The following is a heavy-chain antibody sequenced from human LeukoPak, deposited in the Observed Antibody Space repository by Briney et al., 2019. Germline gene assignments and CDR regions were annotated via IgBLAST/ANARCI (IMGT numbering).Heavy chain of an antibody. V-gene: IGHV3-21*01. Sequence: GGSLRLSCAASGFTFSSYSMNWVRQAPERGLEWVSSISSSSSYIYYADSVKGRFTISRDNAKNSLYLQMNSLRAEDTAVYYCASRAVVAATPFDYWGQGTLVTVSS. CDR2: ISSSSSYI. CDR1: GFTFSSYS. CDR3: ASRAVVAATPFDY. D-gene: IGHD2-15*01. J-gene: IGHJ4*02.